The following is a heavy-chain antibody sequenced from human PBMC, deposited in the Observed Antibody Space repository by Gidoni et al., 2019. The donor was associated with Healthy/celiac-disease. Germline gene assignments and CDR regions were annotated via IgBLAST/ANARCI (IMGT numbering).Heavy chain of an antibody. Sequence: EVQLVESGGGLVQPGGSLRLSCAASGFTFSSYWMSWVRQAPGKGLEWVANIKQDGSEKYYVDSVKGRFTISRDNAKNSLYLQMNSLRAEDTAVYYCARGTVATPFEDWFDPWGQGTLVTVSS. CDR1: GFTFSSYW. CDR2: IKQDGSEK. CDR3: ARGTVATPFEDWFDP. D-gene: IGHD4-17*01. J-gene: IGHJ5*02. V-gene: IGHV3-7*03.